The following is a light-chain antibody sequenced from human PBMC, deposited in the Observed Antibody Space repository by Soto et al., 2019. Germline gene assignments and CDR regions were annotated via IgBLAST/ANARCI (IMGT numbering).Light chain of an antibody. CDR3: QQYGSSRT. CDR2: GAS. CDR1: ETVNSNY. J-gene: IGKJ1*01. V-gene: IGKV3-20*01. Sequence: DIVSTQSPGTLSLSPGERATLSCRASETVNSNYLAWYQHKRGQAPRLLIYGASSRATGIPDRFSGSGSGTDFTLTITRLEPEDFAIYYCQQYGSSRTFGQGTKVDIK.